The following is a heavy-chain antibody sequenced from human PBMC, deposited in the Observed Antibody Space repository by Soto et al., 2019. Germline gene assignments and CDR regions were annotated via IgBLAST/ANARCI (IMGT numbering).Heavy chain of an antibody. D-gene: IGHD6-19*01. Sequence: PWETVSLTCSVSGGSLSGSYWSWIRQSPGKGLEWLGYVYYTGSTNYSPSLRSRVSISVDTSKNEFSLRLSSVTAADTAVYFCARSVAVPGAHIDYWGQGAQVTVSS. CDR1: GGSLSGSY. J-gene: IGHJ4*02. V-gene: IGHV4-59*01. CDR2: VYYTGST. CDR3: ARSVAVPGAHIDY.